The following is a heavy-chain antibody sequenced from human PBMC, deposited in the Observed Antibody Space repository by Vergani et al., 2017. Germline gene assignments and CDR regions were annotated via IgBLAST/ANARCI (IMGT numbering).Heavy chain of an antibody. D-gene: IGHD3-9*01. V-gene: IGHV1-69*01. CDR2: IIPIFGTA. CDR3: ATGGDGGVFTGYSVSYYYGMDL. Sequence: QLVQSGPEVKKPGSSVKVSCKASGGTFSSYAISWVRQAPGQGLEWMGGIIPIFGTANYAQKFQGRVTITADESTSTAYMELSSLRSEDTAVYYCATGGDGGVFTGYSVSYYYGMDLWGQGTTVTVSS. J-gene: IGHJ6*02. CDR1: GGTFSSYA.